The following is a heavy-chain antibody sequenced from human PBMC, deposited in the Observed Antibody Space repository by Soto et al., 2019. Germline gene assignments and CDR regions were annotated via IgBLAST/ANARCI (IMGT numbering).Heavy chain of an antibody. CDR2: IYHSGST. CDR3: AREDTHTGTRFGY. J-gene: IGHJ4*01. Sequence: SETLSLTCAVSGVSISSPNWWSWVRQPPGKGLEWIGEIYHSGSTNYNPSLKSRVTISVDNSKNQFSLKLSSVTAADTAIYYCAREDTHTGTRFGYWGHGTLVTVSS. V-gene: IGHV4-4*02. D-gene: IGHD1-1*01. CDR1: GVSISSPNW.